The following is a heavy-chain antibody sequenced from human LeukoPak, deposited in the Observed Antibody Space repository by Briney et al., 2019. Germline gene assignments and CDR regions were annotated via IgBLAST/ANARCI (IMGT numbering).Heavy chain of an antibody. Sequence: GGSLRLSCAASGFTFSGYYMSWIRQAPGKGLEWVSYISSSGSTIYYADSVKGRFTISRDNAKNSLYLQMNSLRAEDTAVYYCATSFYIVVVPAALGAFDIWGQGTMVTLSS. J-gene: IGHJ3*02. CDR3: ATSFYIVVVPAALGAFDI. CDR1: GFTFSGYY. D-gene: IGHD2-2*01. CDR2: ISSSGSTI. V-gene: IGHV3-11*01.